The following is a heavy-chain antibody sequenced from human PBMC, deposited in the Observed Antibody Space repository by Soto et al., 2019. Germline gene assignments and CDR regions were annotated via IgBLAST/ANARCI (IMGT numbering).Heavy chain of an antibody. D-gene: IGHD5-18*01. CDR1: GYTFTSYY. CDR2: INPSGGST. CDR3: ARVYPSETTYGYVRNNWFAP. V-gene: IGHV1-46*03. J-gene: IGHJ5*02. Sequence: GASVKVSCKASGYTFTSYYMHWVRQAPGQGLEWMGIINPSGGSTSYAQKFQGRVTMTRDTSTSTVYMELSSLRSEYTAVYYCARVYPSETTYGYVRNNWFAPSGQGTLVPVSS.